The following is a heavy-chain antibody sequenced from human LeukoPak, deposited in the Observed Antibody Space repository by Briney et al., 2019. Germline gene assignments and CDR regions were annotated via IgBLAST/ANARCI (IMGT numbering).Heavy chain of an antibody. Sequence: SGTLSLTCTVSGGSISSYYWSWIRQPPGKGLEWIGYIYYSGSTNYNPSLKSRVTISVDTSKNQFSLKLSSVTAADTAVYYCARDKATYATMVRGPYGMDVWGQGTTVTVSS. CDR1: GGSISSYY. CDR2: IYYSGST. D-gene: IGHD3-10*01. J-gene: IGHJ6*02. V-gene: IGHV4-59*01. CDR3: ARDKATYATMVRGPYGMDV.